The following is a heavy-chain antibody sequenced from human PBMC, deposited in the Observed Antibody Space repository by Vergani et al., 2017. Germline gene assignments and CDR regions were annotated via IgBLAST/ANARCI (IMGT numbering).Heavy chain of an antibody. V-gene: IGHV4-34*01. D-gene: IGHD2-15*01. CDR1: GGSFSGYY. Sequence: QVQLQQWGAGLLKPSETLSLTCAVYGGSFSGYYWSWIRQPPGKGLEWIGEINHSGSTNYNPSLKSRVTISVDTSKNQFSLKLSSVTAADTAVYYCARGLPGYCSGGSCYSPRPLRAKPNWFDPWGQGTLVTVSS. CDR2: INHSGST. CDR3: ARGLPGYCSGGSCYSPRPLRAKPNWFDP. J-gene: IGHJ5*02.